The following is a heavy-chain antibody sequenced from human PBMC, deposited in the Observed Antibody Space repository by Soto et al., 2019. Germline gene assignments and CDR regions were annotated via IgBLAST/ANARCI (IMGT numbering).Heavy chain of an antibody. D-gene: IGHD4-17*01. V-gene: IGHV2-5*02. Sequence: SGPTLVNPKQTLTLTCTFSGFSLSTSGVGVGWIRHPPGKALEWLALIYWDDDKRYSPSLKSRLTITKDTSKNQVVLTMTNMDPVDTATYYCAHTPSHDYGDYVLGISYWGQGTLVTVSS. CDR1: GFSLSTSGVG. CDR3: AHTPSHDYGDYVLGISY. CDR2: IYWDDDK. J-gene: IGHJ4*02.